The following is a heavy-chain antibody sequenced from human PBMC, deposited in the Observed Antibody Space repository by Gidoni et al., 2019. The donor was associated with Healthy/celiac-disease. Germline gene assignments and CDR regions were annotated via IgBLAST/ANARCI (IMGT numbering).Heavy chain of an antibody. J-gene: IGHJ4*02. Sequence: QVQLVQSGAEVKKPGASVKVSCKASGYTFTGYYMPWVRQAPGQGLEWMGRINPNSGGTNYAQKFQGRVTMTRDTSISTAYMELSRLRSDDTAVYYCARDGVYCSSTSCYAPFDYWGQGTLVTVSS. CDR3: ARDGVYCSSTSCYAPFDY. D-gene: IGHD2-2*01. V-gene: IGHV1-2*06. CDR2: INPNSGGT. CDR1: GYTFTGYY.